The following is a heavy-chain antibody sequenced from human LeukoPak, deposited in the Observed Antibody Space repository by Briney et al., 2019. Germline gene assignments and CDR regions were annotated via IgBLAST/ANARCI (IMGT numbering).Heavy chain of an antibody. D-gene: IGHD6-19*01. CDR3: ARGTLYRGWSYYLDF. CDR2: VYYSGTT. J-gene: IGHJ4*02. CDR1: GDSISLSFYY. V-gene: IGHV4-39*07. Sequence: SETLSLTCSVSGDSISLSFYYWGWIRQPPGKALEWIGGVYYSGTTSYNPSLKSRVTISVDMSKNHFSLRLRSVTAADTAMYYCARGTLYRGWSYYLDFWGQGSQVTVSS.